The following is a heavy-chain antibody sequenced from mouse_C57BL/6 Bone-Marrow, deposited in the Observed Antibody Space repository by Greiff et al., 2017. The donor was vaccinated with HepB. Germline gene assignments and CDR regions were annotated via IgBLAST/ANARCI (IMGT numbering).Heavy chain of an antibody. CDR1: GFTFSSYA. CDR3: ARDPVTTVVGRTY. J-gene: IGHJ3*01. V-gene: IGHV5-4*01. D-gene: IGHD1-1*01. Sequence: EVMLVESGGGLVKPGGSLKLSCAASGFTFSSYAMSWVRQTPEKRLEWVATISDGGSYTYYPDNVKGRFTISRDNAKNNLYLQMSHLKSEDTAMYYCARDPVTTVVGRTYWGQGTLVTVSA. CDR2: ISDGGSYT.